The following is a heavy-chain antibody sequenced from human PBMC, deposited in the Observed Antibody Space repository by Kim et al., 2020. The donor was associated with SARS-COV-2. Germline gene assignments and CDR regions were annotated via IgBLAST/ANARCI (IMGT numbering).Heavy chain of an antibody. CDR1: GFTFSSYA. J-gene: IGHJ4*02. Sequence: GGSLRLSCAASGFTFSSYAMSWVRQAPGKGLEWVSAISSSGGSTYYADSVKGRFTISRDNSKNTLYLQMNSLRAEDTAVYYCAKDPGRGGFGELLGYYFDSWGPGPLPTVSS. CDR2: ISSSGGST. CDR3: AKDPGRGGFGELLGYYFDS. V-gene: IGHV3-23*01. D-gene: IGHD3-10*01.